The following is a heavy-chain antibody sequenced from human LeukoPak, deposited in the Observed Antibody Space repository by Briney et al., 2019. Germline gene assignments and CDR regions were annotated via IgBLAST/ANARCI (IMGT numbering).Heavy chain of an antibody. CDR2: INHSGST. J-gene: IGHJ4*02. CDR1: GGSFSGDY. V-gene: IGHV4-34*01. D-gene: IGHD6-19*01. Sequence: PSETLSLTCAVYGGSFSGDYWNWIRQPPGKGLEWIGEINHSGSTNSNPSLKSRVTISVDRSKNQFSLKLGSVTAADTAVYYCARRPRYSSGWYYFDSWGQGTLVTVSS. CDR3: ARRPRYSSGWYYFDS.